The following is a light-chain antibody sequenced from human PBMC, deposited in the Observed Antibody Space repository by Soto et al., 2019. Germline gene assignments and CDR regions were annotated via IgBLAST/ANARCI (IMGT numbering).Light chain of an antibody. V-gene: IGLV2-8*01. CDR1: SSDVGRYNY. CDR3: CSCVSGSPFDVL. CDR2: EST. Sequence: QSALTQPPSASGSPGQSVTISCTGTSSDVGRYNYVSWYQQPPGQAPRLVIYESTKRPSGVSDRFSGSKSGNTASLTISGLQAEDEADYYCCSCVSGSPFDVLFGGGTKLTVL. J-gene: IGLJ3*02.